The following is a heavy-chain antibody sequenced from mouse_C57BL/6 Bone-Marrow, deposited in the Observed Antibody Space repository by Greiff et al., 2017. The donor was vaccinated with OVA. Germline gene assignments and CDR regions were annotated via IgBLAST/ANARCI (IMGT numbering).Heavy chain of an antibody. CDR3: ARGVTTVVAPFDY. CDR2: ISSGGSYT. Sequence: EVQLVESGGDLVKPGGSLKLSCAASGFTFSSYGMSWVRQTPDKRLEWVATISSGGSYTYYPDSVKGRFTISRDNAKNTLYLQMSSLKSEDTAMYYCARGVTTVVAPFDYWGQGTTLTVSS. V-gene: IGHV5-6*01. J-gene: IGHJ2*01. CDR1: GFTFSSYG. D-gene: IGHD1-1*01.